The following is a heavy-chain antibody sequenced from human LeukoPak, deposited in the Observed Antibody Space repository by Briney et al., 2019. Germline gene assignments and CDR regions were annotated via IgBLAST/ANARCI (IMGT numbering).Heavy chain of an antibody. CDR3: ARGYRYYDYVWGSYRYQAPYFDY. V-gene: IGHV4-61*02. Sequence: SETLSLTRTVSGGSISSGSYYWSWIRQPAGKGLEWIGRIYTSGSTNYNPSLKSRVTISVDTSKNQFSLKLSSVTAADTAVYYCARGYRYYDYVWGSYRYQAPYFDYWGQGTLVTVSS. CDR2: IYTSGST. CDR1: GGSISSGSYY. J-gene: IGHJ4*02. D-gene: IGHD3-16*02.